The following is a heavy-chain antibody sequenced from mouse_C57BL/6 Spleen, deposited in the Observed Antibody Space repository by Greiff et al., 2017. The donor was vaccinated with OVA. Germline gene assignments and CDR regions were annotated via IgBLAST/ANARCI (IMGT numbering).Heavy chain of an antibody. J-gene: IGHJ1*03. V-gene: IGHV1-52*01. CDR2: IDPSDSET. D-gene: IGHD2-2*01. CDR3: ARDYYGYDGYFDV. Sequence: QVQLQQPGAELVRPGSSVKLSCKASGYTFTSYWMHWVKQRPIQGLEWIGNIDPSDSETHYNQKFKDKATLTVDKSSSTAYMQLSSLTSEDSAVYYCARDYYGYDGYFDVWGTGTTVTVSS. CDR1: GYTFTSYW.